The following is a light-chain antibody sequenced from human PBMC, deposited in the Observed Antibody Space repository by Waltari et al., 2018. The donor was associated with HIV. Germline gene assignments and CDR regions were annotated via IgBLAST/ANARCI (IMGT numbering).Light chain of an antibody. V-gene: IGLV3-1*01. CDR2: EDN. Sequence: SYELTQPSSVSVSPGQTAIITCSGNKLVDKYICWYQQKSGQSPVLVIYEDNKRPSGIPERFSGSNSGNTATRTISGTQAMDESDYYCQTWDSGTAVFGGGTKLTVL. J-gene: IGLJ2*01. CDR1: KLVDKY. CDR3: QTWDSGTAV.